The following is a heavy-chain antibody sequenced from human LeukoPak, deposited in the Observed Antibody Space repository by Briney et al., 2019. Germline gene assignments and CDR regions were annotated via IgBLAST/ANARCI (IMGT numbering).Heavy chain of an antibody. Sequence: ASVKVSCKASGYTFTSYYMHWVRQAPGQGLEWMGIINPSGGSTSYAQKFQGRVTMTRDTSISTAYMELSRLRSDDTAVYYCARRLTMVRGVTFDYWGQGTLVTVSS. D-gene: IGHD3-10*01. CDR3: ARRLTMVRGVTFDY. J-gene: IGHJ4*02. CDR1: GYTFTSYY. V-gene: IGHV1-46*01. CDR2: INPSGGST.